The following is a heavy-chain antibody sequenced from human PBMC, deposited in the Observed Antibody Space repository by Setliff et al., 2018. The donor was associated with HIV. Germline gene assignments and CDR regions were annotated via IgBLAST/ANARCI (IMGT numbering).Heavy chain of an antibody. D-gene: IGHD3-22*01. Sequence: VKVSCKVSGYSLTDLSIHWVRQAPGKGLEWMGGFDPEDGETVYAQKLQGRVTMTEDTSTDTAYMELSSLRSEDTAMYYCATIRAYYYDSSGQEYFQYWGHGALVTVSS. CDR3: ATIRAYYYDSSGQEYFQY. CDR2: FDPEDGET. J-gene: IGHJ1*01. CDR1: GYSLTDLS. V-gene: IGHV1-24*01.